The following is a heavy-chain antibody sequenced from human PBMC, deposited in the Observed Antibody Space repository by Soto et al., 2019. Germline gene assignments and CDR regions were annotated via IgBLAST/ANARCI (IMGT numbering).Heavy chain of an antibody. J-gene: IGHJ6*02. CDR2: ISSNGGST. D-gene: IGHD3-10*01. CDR3: ARGDLFGELFGYYYYGMDV. Sequence: GGSLRLSCAASGFTFSSYAMHWVRQAPGKGLEYVSAISSNGGSTYYANSVKGRFTISRDNSKNTLYLQMGSLRAEDMAVYYCARGDLFGELFGYYYYGMDVWGQGTTVTVSS. CDR1: GFTFSSYA. V-gene: IGHV3-64*01.